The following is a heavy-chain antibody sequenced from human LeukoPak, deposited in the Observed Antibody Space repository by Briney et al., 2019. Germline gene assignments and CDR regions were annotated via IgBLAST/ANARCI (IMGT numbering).Heavy chain of an antibody. CDR1: GGSFSGYY. D-gene: IGHD3-22*01. Sequence: PSEILSLTCAVYGGSFSGYYWSWIRQPPGKGLEWIGEINHSGSTNYNPSLKSRVTISVDTSKNQFSLKLSSVTAADTAVYYCARGLRRITMIVVVAHYFDYWGQGTLVTVSS. CDR2: INHSGST. CDR3: ARGLRRITMIVVVAHYFDY. J-gene: IGHJ4*02. V-gene: IGHV4-34*01.